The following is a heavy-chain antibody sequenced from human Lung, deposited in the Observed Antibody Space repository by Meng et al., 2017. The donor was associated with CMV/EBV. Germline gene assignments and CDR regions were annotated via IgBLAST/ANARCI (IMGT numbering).Heavy chain of an antibody. V-gene: IGHV1-8*01. D-gene: IGHD2-2*01. J-gene: IGHJ6*02. CDR1: GYTFTSYD. CDR2: MNPNSGNT. Sequence: ASVKVSXKASGYTFTSYDISWVRQAPGQGLEWMGWMNPNSGNTDSAQNFQGRVTMTRNTSISTAYMELSSLRSEDTAVYYCARAVYCIGTTCFFYPMAVWGQGTTVTVSS. CDR3: ARAVYCIGTTCFFYPMAV.